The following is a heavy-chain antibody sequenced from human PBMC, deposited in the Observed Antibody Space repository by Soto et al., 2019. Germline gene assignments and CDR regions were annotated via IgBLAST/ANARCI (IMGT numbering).Heavy chain of an antibody. D-gene: IGHD3-10*02. CDR3: ARSYVTSRPIDF. V-gene: IGHV1-46*01. CDR2: TNPSDGST. J-gene: IGHJ4*02. Sequence: ASVKVSCKASGYSLTSYYMHWVRQAPGQGLEWMGITNPSDGSTNYAQKFRGRVTMTSDTSTSTVYMEMSSLRSEDTAMYYCARSYVTSRPIDFWGQGTLVTV. CDR1: GYSLTSYY.